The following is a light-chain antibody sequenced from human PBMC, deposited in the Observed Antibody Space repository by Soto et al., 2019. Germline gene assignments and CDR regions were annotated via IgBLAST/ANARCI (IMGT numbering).Light chain of an antibody. Sequence: QSALTQAPSASGSPGQSVTISCTGTSSDVGGYNFVSWYQQHPGKAPKLMIYEVSKRPSGVPDRFSGSKSVSTASLTVSGLQAEDEADYYCSSYAGSDNLVFGGGTKVTVL. CDR2: EVS. CDR1: SSDVGGYNF. CDR3: SSYAGSDNLV. V-gene: IGLV2-8*01. J-gene: IGLJ2*01.